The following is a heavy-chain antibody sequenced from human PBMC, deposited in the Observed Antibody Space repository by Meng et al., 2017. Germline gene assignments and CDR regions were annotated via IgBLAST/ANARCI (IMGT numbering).Heavy chain of an antibody. D-gene: IGHD5-18*01. CDR2: IIPILGIA. Sequence: QLQVAQCGAVRKKPRYSVTVSCTASGGTFSIYTISWVQHAPEQGLEWMGRIIPILGIANYAQKFQGRVTITADKSTSTAYMELSSLRSDDTAVYYCARDPPLDAKQGIQLRSLHDYWGQGTLVTVSS. J-gene: IGHJ4*02. CDR3: ARDPPLDAKQGIQLRSLHDY. CDR1: GGTFSIYT. V-gene: IGHV1-69*08.